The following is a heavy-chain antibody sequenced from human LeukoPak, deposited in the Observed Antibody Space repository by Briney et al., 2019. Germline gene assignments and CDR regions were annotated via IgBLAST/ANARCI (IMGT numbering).Heavy chain of an antibody. D-gene: IGHD4-17*01. CDR3: AREPYGDHGHAFDI. CDR2: IYHNGST. V-gene: IGHV4-30-2*01. CDR1: GGSISSGGYY. J-gene: IGHJ3*02. Sequence: KPSETLSLTCTVSGGSISSGGYYWSWIRQPPGKGLEWIGYIYHNGSTYYNPSLKSRVTISVDRSKNQFSLKLSSVTAADTAVYYCAREPYGDHGHAFDIWGQGTMVTVSS.